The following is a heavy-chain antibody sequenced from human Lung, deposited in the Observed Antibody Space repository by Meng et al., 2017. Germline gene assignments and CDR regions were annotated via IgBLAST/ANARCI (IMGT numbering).Heavy chain of an antibody. CDR3: ARGIQIWQY. J-gene: IGHJ4*02. D-gene: IGHD5-18*01. CDR2: ISSSGNTM. CDR1: GFTFSDYY. Sequence: QVQLVESGGGLVKPGGSLRLSCAATGFTFSDYYMSWIRQARGKGLEWISYISSSGNTMYYADSVKGQFTISRDNAKNSLYLQVNSLKAKDTAVYYCARGIQIWQYWGQGTLVTVSS. V-gene: IGHV3-11*01.